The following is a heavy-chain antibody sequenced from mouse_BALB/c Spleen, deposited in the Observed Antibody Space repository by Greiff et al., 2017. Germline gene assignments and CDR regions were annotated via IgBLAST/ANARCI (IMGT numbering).Heavy chain of an antibody. CDR1: GYTFTSYW. CDR2: INPGSGGT. V-gene: IGHV1-54*01. D-gene: IGHD1-1*01. CDR3: ARLLRSYAMDY. J-gene: IGHJ4*01. Sequence: VQLQQPGSELVRPGASVKLSCKASGYTFTSYWMHWVKQRPGQGLEWIGVINPGSGGTNYNEKFKGKATLTADKSSSTAYMQLSSLTSDDSAVYFCARLLRSYAMDYWGQGTSVTVSS.